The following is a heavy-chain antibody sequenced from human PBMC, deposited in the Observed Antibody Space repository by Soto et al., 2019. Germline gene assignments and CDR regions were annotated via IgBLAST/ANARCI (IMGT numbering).Heavy chain of an antibody. Sequence: SETLSLTCAVYGGSFSGYYWSWIRQPPGKGLEWIGEINHSGSTNYNPSLKSRVTISVDTSKNQFSLKLSSVTAADTAVYYCARGLAAAGNFDYWGQGTLVTVSS. J-gene: IGHJ4*02. CDR1: GGSFSGYY. V-gene: IGHV4-34*01. D-gene: IGHD6-13*01. CDR3: ARGLAAAGNFDY. CDR2: INHSGST.